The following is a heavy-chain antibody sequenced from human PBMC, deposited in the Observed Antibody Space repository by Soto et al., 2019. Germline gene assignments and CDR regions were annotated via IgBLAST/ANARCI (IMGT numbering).Heavy chain of an antibody. CDR1: GFTFSGSW. V-gene: IGHV3-7*01. J-gene: IGHJ4*02. Sequence: DVQLVESGGGLVQPGGSLRLSCAASGFTFSGSWMSWVRQAPGKGLEFVANIKEDGSVKNYVDSVKGRFTISRDNAKNSVYLQMNSLRDEDTAVYYCPRDPGYSSFDHWGQGTLVTVSS. CDR2: IKEDGSVK. D-gene: IGHD5-12*01. CDR3: PRDPGYSSFDH.